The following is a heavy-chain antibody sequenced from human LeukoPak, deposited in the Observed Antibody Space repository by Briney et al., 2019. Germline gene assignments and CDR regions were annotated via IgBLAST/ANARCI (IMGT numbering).Heavy chain of an antibody. CDR2: INHSGST. CDR3: ARGERLGLDY. D-gene: IGHD1-1*01. CDR1: GGSFSGYY. J-gene: IGHJ4*02. Sequence: PSETLSLTCAVYGGSFSGYYWSWIRQPPGKGLEWIGEINHSGSTNYNPSLKSRVTISVDTSKNQFSLKLSSVTAADTAVYYCARGERLGLDYWGQGTLVTVSS. V-gene: IGHV4-34*01.